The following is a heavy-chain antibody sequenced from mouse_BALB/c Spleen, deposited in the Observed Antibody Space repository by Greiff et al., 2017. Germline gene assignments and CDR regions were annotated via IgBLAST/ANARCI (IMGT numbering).Heavy chain of an antibody. Sequence: VQLKESGPELVKPGASVKMSCKASGYTFTSYVMHWVKQKPGQGLEWIGYINPYNDGTKYNEKFKGKATLTSDKSSSTAYMELSSLTSEDSAVYYCARAELGLPSWFAYWGQGTLVTVSA. J-gene: IGHJ3*01. CDR3: ARAELGLPSWFAY. CDR1: GYTFTSYV. V-gene: IGHV1-14*01. CDR2: INPYNDGT. D-gene: IGHD3-1*01.